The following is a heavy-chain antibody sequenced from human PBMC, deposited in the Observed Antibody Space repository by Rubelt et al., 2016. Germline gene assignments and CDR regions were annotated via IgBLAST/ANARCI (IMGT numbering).Heavy chain of an antibody. D-gene: IGHD1-26*01. V-gene: IGHV4-39*01. CDR3: ASSLYSGSYPGTLD. Sequence: QLQLQESGPGLVKPSETLSLTCTVSGGSISSSSYYWGWIRQPPGKGLEWIGSIYFSGSTFYNPSPRSRGTISVHTSKNPCARKLSSVTAADTAGYYCASSLYSGSYPGTLDWGQGTLVTVSS. J-gene: IGHJ4*02. CDR2: IYFSGST. CDR1: GGSISSSSYY.